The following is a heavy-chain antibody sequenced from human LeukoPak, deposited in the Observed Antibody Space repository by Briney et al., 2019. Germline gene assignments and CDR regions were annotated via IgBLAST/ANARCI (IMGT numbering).Heavy chain of an antibody. D-gene: IGHD5-24*01. V-gene: IGHV4-59*01. CDR3: ARVKMATIPAALDI. Sequence: PSETLSLTCTVSGGSISSYYWSWIRQPPGKGLEWIGYIYYSGSTNYNPSLKSRVTILVDTSKIQFPLKVRSVTAADTAVYYCARVKMATIPAALDIWGQGTMVTVSS. J-gene: IGHJ3*02. CDR2: IYYSGST. CDR1: GGSISSYY.